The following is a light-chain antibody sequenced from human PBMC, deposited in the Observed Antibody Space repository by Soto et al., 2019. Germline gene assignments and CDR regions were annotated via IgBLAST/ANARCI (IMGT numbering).Light chain of an antibody. CDR1: QSISSY. CDR3: KMSYIIPPA. CDR2: AAS. J-gene: IGKJ3*01. V-gene: IGKV1-39*01. Sequence: DIQMTQAPSSLSASVGDRVTITCRASQSISSYLNWYRQKPGKDPELLIYAASSSQSGVPSRFSSSGSVTYLTLTISRLQPHDFATYYCKMSYIIPPAFGPGTKVDIK.